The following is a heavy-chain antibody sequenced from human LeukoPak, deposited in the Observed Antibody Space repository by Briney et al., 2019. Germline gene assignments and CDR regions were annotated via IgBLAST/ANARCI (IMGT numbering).Heavy chain of an antibody. CDR1: GSSFTSYW. CDR3: ARQTGGYGGNLGGGGDFGY. CDR2: IDPSDSYT. V-gene: IGHV5-10-1*01. J-gene: IGHJ4*02. D-gene: IGHD4-23*01. Sequence: GESLKISCKGSGSSFTSYWISWVRQMPGKGLEWMGRIDPSDSYTNYSPSFQGHVTISADKSISTAYLQWSSLKASDTAMYYCARQTGGYGGNLGGGGDFGYWGQGTLVTVSS.